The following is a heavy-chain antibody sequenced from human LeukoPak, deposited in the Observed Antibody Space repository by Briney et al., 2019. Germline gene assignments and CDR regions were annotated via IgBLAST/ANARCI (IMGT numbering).Heavy chain of an antibody. CDR1: GFTFSSYG. Sequence: GGSLRLSCAASGFTFSSYGMHWVRQAPGKGLEWVALIWYDGSSKHYADSVRGRFTISRDNSKNTLYLQMNSLRAEDTAVYYCTTDPWELPKDYWGQGTLVTVSS. V-gene: IGHV3-33*01. CDR3: TTDPWELPKDY. J-gene: IGHJ4*02. D-gene: IGHD1-26*01. CDR2: IWYDGSSK.